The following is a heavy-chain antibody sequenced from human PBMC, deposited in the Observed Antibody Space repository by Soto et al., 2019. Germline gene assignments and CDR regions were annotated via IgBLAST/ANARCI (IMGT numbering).Heavy chain of an antibody. CDR2: IFWNDET. CDR3: ARPAHSSSWSSFSY. Sequence: KESGPVLGNPTETLTLTCTVSGFSLSNARMGVSWIRQPPGKALEWLAHIFWNDETSYSPSLRSRLTISKDTSKSQVVLTMTNMDPVDTATYYCARPAHSSSWSSFSYWGQGTLVTVSS. CDR1: GFSLSNARMG. J-gene: IGHJ4*02. V-gene: IGHV2-26*01. D-gene: IGHD6-13*01.